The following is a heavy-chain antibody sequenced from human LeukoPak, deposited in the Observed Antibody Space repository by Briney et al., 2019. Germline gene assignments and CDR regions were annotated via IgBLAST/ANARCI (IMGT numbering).Heavy chain of an antibody. V-gene: IGHV1-69*01. J-gene: IGHJ3*02. D-gene: IGHD5-12*01. CDR3: ARESGYDYRNDAFDI. CDR2: IIPIFGTA. CDR1: GGTFSSYA. Sequence: ASVKVSCKASGGTFSSYAISWVRQAPGQGLEWMGGIIPIFGTANYAQKFQGRVTITADESTSTAYMELSSLRSEDTAVYYCARESGYDYRNDAFDIWGQGTMVTVSS.